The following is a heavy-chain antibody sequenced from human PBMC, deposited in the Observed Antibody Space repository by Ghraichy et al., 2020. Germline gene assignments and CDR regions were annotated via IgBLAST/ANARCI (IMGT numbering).Heavy chain of an antibody. J-gene: IGHJ4*02. CDR3: ARDLNYGSGSYRVY. Sequence: GGSLRLSCAASGFTVSSNYMSWVRQAPGKGLEWVSVIYSGGSTYYADSVKGRFTISRDNSKNTLYLQMNSLRAEDTAVYYCARDLNYGSGSYRVYWGQGTLVTVSS. CDR1: GFTVSSNY. D-gene: IGHD3-10*01. V-gene: IGHV3-53*01. CDR2: IYSGGST.